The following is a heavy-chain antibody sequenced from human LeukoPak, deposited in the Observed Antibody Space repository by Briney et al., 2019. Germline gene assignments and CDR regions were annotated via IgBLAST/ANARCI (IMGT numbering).Heavy chain of an antibody. J-gene: IGHJ6*02. CDR2: ISYDGSNK. CDR1: GFTFSSYA. Sequence: PGRSLRLSCAASGFTFSSYAMHRVRPAPGKGLEWVAVISYDGSNKYYADSVKGRFTISRDNSKNTLYLQMNSLRAEDTAVYYCAKALSLAAAGPRYYYYGMDVWGQGTTVTVSS. D-gene: IGHD6-13*01. CDR3: AKALSLAAAGPRYYYYGMDV. V-gene: IGHV3-30-3*01.